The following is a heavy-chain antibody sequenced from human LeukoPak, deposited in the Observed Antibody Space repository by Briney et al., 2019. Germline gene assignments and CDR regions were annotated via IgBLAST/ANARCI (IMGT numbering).Heavy chain of an antibody. CDR2: INHSGST. CDR3: ARASLAAAGTVDY. J-gene: IGHJ4*02. V-gene: IGHV4-34*01. D-gene: IGHD6-13*01. CDR1: GGSFSGYY. Sequence: SETLSLTCAVYGGSFSGYYWSWIRQPPGKGLEWIGEINHSGSTNYNPSLKSRVTISVDTSKNQFSLKLSSVTAADTAVYYCARASLAAAGTVDYWGQGTLVTVSS.